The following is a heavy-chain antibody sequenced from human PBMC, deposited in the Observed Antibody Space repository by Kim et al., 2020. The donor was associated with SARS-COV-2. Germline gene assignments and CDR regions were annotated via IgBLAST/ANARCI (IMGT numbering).Heavy chain of an antibody. CDR3: ATGET. J-gene: IGHJ4*02. V-gene: IGHV1-24*01. Sequence: EPEDGETIYAQEFQGRVTMTEDTSTDTAYMELSSLRSEDTAVYYCATGETWGQGTLVTVSS. CDR2: EPEDGET.